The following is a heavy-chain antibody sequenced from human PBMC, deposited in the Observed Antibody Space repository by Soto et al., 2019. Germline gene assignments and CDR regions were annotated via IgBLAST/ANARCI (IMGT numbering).Heavy chain of an antibody. Sequence: QAQLVQSGAAVKKPWASVQVSCKASGYSFTSYGISWVRQAPGQGLEWMGWISAYNGNSNYAQKLQVRVTMTTDTSRGTAYMELRSLRSDDTAMYYCAREGPTVLDGGQGTLGTVSS. CDR1: GYSFTSYG. V-gene: IGHV1-18*01. CDR2: ISAYNGNS. J-gene: IGHJ4*02. CDR3: AREGPTVLD.